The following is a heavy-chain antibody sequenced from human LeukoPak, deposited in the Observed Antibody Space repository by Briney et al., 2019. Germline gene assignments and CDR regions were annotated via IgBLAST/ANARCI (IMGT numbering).Heavy chain of an antibody. CDR1: GGSFSGYY. V-gene: IGHV4-34*01. Sequence: PSETLSLTCAVYGGSFSGYYWSWIRQPPGKGLEWIGEINHSGSTNYNPSLKSRVTISVDTSKNQFSLELSSVTAADTAVYYYARENCSGGSCHRSKSLYYFDYWGQGTLVTVSS. J-gene: IGHJ4*02. CDR3: ARENCSGGSCHRSKSLYYFDY. D-gene: IGHD2-15*01. CDR2: INHSGST.